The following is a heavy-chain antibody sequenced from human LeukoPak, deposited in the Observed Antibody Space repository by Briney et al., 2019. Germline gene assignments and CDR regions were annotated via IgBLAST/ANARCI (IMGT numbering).Heavy chain of an antibody. V-gene: IGHV3-23*01. J-gene: IGHJ4*02. Sequence: QAGGSLRLSCAASGFTFSSYAMSWVRQAPGKGLEWVSAISGSGGSTYYADSVKGRFTISRDNSKNTLYLQMNSLRAEDTAVYYCAKKVSIVVVPAAIFDWGQGTLVTVSS. CDR2: ISGSGGST. CDR3: AKKVSIVVVPAAIFD. CDR1: GFTFSSYA. D-gene: IGHD2-2*01.